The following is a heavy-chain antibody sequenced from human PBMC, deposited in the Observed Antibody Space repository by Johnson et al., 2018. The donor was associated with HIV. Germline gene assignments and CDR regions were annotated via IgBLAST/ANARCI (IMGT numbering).Heavy chain of an antibody. Sequence: QVQVVESGGGVVQPGRSLRVSCAASGFTFSNYAMHWVRQAPGKGLEWVAVVSYDGSNKYHADSVKGRFTISRDNSKKTLYLQMNSLRADDTAVYYCARGGGYWEVIAFDIWGQGTTVTVSS. D-gene: IGHD1-26*01. CDR2: VSYDGSNK. CDR1: GFTFSNYA. J-gene: IGHJ3*02. V-gene: IGHV3-30-3*01. CDR3: ARGGGYWEVIAFDI.